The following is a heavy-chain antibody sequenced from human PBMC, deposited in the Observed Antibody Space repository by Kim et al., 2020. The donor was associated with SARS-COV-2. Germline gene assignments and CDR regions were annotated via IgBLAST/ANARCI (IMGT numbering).Heavy chain of an antibody. CDR1: GGSISSSSYY. Sequence: SETLSLTCTVSGGSISSSSYYWGWIRQPPGKGLEWIGSIYYSGSTYYNPSLKSRVTISVDTSKNQFSLKLSSVTAADTAVYYCARCTKYYDFWSGLSYYYYMDVWGKGTTVTVSS. J-gene: IGHJ6*03. CDR3: ARCTKYYDFWSGLSYYYYMDV. V-gene: IGHV4-39*01. CDR2: IYYSGST. D-gene: IGHD3-3*01.